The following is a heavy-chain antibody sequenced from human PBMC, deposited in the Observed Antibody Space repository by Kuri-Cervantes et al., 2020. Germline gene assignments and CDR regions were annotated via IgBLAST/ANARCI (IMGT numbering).Heavy chain of an antibody. CDR3: ARGDSLLGGPNYYYYYYMDV. D-gene: IGHD3-16*01. Sequence: GGSLRLSCAASGFTFSNAWMSWVRQAPGKGLEWVANIKQDGSEKYYVDSVKGRFTISRDNAKNSLYLQMNSLRAEDTAVYYCARGDSLLGGPNYYYYYYMDVWGKGTTVTVSS. CDR1: GFTFSNAW. V-gene: IGHV3-7*01. CDR2: IKQDGSEK. J-gene: IGHJ6*03.